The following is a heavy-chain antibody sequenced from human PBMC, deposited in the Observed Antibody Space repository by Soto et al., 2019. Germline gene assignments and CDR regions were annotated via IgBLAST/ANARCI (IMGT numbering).Heavy chain of an antibody. CDR3: AKTLSPFSRSYLDY. CDR2: ISDDGYTI. CDR1: GFTFSDFD. D-gene: IGHD3-16*02. V-gene: IGHV3-11*01. Sequence: PGGSLRLSCAASGFTFSDFDMSCVRQTPGKGPEWVAYISDDGYTIYYADSVKGRFTISRDNSKNSLDLQMTNLRAEDTAVYYCAKTLSPFSRSYLDYWARGTLVPVSS. J-gene: IGHJ4*02.